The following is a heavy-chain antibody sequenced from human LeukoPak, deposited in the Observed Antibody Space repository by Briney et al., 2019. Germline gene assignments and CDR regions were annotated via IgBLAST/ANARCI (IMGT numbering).Heavy chain of an antibody. J-gene: IGHJ5*02. CDR3: ARSGIFWFDP. Sequence: SETLSLTCTVSGGSISSYYWSWIRQPPGKGLEWIGYIYYSGSTNYNPSLKSRVTISVDTSMNQFSLKLSSVTAADTAVYYCARSGIFWFDPWGQGTLVTVSS. CDR2: IYYSGST. D-gene: IGHD3-9*01. CDR1: GGSISSYY. V-gene: IGHV4-59*01.